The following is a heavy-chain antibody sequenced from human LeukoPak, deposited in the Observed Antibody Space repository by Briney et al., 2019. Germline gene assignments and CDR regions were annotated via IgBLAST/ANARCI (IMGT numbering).Heavy chain of an antibody. CDR3: ARCSNGYSYFDY. V-gene: IGHV1-69*04. CDR2: IIPILGIA. Sequence: ASVKVSCKASGGTFSSYAISWVRQAPGQGLEWMGRIIPILGIANYAQKFQGRVTITADKSTSTAHMELSSLRSEDTAVYYCARCSNGYSYFDYWGQGTLVTVSS. J-gene: IGHJ4*02. D-gene: IGHD5-24*01. CDR1: GGTFSSYA.